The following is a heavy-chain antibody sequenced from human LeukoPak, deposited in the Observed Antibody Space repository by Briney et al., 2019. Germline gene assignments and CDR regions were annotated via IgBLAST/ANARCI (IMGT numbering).Heavy chain of an antibody. D-gene: IGHD3-10*01. Sequence: GRSLRLSCAASGFTFSSYAMHWVRQAPGKGLEGVAVISYDGSNKYYADSVKGRFTISRDNSKNTLYLQMNSLRAEDTAVYYCAAPMVRGVILDYWGQGTLVTVSS. CDR1: GFTFSSYA. CDR3: AAPMVRGVILDY. CDR2: ISYDGSNK. J-gene: IGHJ4*02. V-gene: IGHV3-30*04.